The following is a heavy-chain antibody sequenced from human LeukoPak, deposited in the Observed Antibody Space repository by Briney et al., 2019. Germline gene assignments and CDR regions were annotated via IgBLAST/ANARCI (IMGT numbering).Heavy chain of an antibody. CDR2: ISAYNGNT. D-gene: IGHD1-26*01. CDR1: GYTFTSYG. Sequence: ASVKVPCKASGYTFTSYGISWVRQAPGQGLEWMGWISAYNGNTNYAQKLQGRVTMTTDTSTSTAYMELRSLRSDDTAVYYCARDRGQYSGSYLDYWGQGTLVTVSS. CDR3: ARDRGQYSGSYLDY. V-gene: IGHV1-18*01. J-gene: IGHJ4*02.